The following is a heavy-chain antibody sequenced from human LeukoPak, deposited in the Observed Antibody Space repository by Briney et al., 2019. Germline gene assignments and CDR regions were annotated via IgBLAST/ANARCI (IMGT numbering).Heavy chain of an antibody. CDR3: AGHHQAYSRTY. D-gene: IGHD1-26*01. CDR2: ISGSGSDT. V-gene: IGHV3-23*01. CDR1: GFTFSFYA. Sequence: PGGSLRLSCAASGFTFSFYAMSWVRQAPGKGLEWVSTISGSGSDTTYADSVKGRFTISRDNAKDTLYLQMHSLRADDTAVYYCAGHHQAYSRTYWGQGTLVTVSS. J-gene: IGHJ4*02.